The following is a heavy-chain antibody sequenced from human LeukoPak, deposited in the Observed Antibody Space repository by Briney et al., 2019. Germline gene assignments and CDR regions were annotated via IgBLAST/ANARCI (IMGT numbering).Heavy chain of an antibody. CDR2: ISSNGGST. V-gene: IGHV3-64*01. CDR1: GFTFSSYA. D-gene: IGHD6-6*01. CDR3: AASVGTLAAPGVYYYYYMDV. J-gene: IGHJ6*03. Sequence: PGGSLRLSCAASGFTFSSYAMHWVRQAPGKGLEYVSAISSNGGSTYYANSVKGRFTISRDNSKNTLYLQMGSLRSEDTAVYYCAASVGTLAAPGVYYYYYMDVWGKGTTVTVSS.